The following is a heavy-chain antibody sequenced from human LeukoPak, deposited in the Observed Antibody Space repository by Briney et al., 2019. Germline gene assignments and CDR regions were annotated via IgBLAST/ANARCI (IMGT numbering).Heavy chain of an antibody. CDR1: GGSISSYY. D-gene: IGHD1-1*01. V-gene: IGHV4-59*08. J-gene: IGHJ4*02. CDR3: ARYWSRFDY. CDR2: IYYSGTT. Sequence: PSETLSLTCTVSGGSISSYYRSWIRQPPGKGLEWIGYIYYSGTTNYSPSLKSRVTISVDTSKNQFSLKLSSVTAADTAVYFCARYWSRFDYWGQGTLVTVSS.